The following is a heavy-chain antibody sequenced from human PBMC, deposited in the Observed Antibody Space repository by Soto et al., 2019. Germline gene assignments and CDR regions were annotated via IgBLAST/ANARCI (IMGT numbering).Heavy chain of an antibody. V-gene: IGHV3-30*18. D-gene: IGHD2-2*01. CDR3: AKGLGYCTSTSCSIDY. J-gene: IGHJ4*02. CDR2: ISYDGSNK. CDR1: GFTFSNYG. Sequence: GGSLRLSCAASGFTFSNYGMHWVRQAPGKGLEWVAVISYDGSNKYYADSVKGRFTISRDNSKNTLYLQMNSLRAEDTAVYYCAKGLGYCTSTSCSIDYWGQGTLITVSS.